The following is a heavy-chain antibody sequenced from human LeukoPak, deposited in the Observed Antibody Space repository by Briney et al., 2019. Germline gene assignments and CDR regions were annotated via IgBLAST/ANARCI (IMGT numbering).Heavy chain of an antibody. CDR2: ISGSGSRT. Sequence: GGSLRLSCAASGFTFSSYAMTWVRQAPGKGLEWVSSISGSGSRTYYADSVKGRFTISRDNSKNTLYLQMNSLRAEDTAVYYCAKVQDGSFWYEYFQHWGQGTLVTVSS. D-gene: IGHD6-19*01. CDR1: GFTFSSYA. J-gene: IGHJ1*01. V-gene: IGHV3-23*01. CDR3: AKVQDGSFWYEYFQH.